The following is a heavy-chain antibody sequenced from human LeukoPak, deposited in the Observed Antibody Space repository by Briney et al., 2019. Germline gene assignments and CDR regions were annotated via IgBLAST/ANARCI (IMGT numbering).Heavy chain of an antibody. CDR2: IYYSGST. CDR1: GYSISSGYY. V-gene: IGHV4-38-2*02. Sequence: SETLSLTCTVSGYSISSGYYWGWIRQPPGKGLEWIGYIYYSGSTYYNPSLKSRVTISVDTSKNQFSLKLSSVTAADTAVYYCARGSRYYYYYMDVWGKGTTVTVSS. J-gene: IGHJ6*03. CDR3: ARGSRYYYYYMDV.